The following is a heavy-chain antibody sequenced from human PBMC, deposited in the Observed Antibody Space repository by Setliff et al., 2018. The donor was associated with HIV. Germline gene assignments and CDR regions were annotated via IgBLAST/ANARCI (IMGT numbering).Heavy chain of an antibody. D-gene: IGHD4-17*01. CDR3: LRGGSFGDIPNC. V-gene: IGHV3-21*06. CDR2: ISTSGNFI. Sequence: LRLSCAASGFTFSNAWMNWVRQVPGKGLEWVSCISTSGNFIYYADSVKGRFTVSRDNAKNSLYLQMNSLRAGDTAVYYCLRGGSFGDIPNCWGQGTQVTSPQ. J-gene: IGHJ4*02. CDR1: GFTFSNAW.